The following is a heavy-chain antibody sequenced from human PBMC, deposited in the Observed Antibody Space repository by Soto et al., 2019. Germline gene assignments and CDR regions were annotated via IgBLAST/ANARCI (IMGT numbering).Heavy chain of an antibody. Sequence: QVQLVQSGAEVKKPGSSVKVSCKASGGTFSSYAISWVRQAPGQGLEWMGGIIPIFGTANYAQKFQGRVTITEEESTSTAYAGLSSLGSEDTAVYYCAREGANVVTAFDIWGQGTMVTVSS. D-gene: IGHD2-21*02. J-gene: IGHJ3*02. CDR3: AREGANVVTAFDI. V-gene: IGHV1-69*12. CDR1: GGTFSSYA. CDR2: IIPIFGTA.